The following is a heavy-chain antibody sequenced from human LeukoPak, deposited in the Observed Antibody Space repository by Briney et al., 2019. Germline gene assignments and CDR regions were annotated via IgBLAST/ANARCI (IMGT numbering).Heavy chain of an antibody. V-gene: IGHV6-1*01. CDR3: ARQQEGSFDY. CDR1: GDSVSSNSAA. Sequence: SQTLSLTCDISGDSVSSNSAAWTWIRQSPSRGLEWLGRAYSRSKWHNDYAASVNSRITINPDTSKNQFSLQLNSVSPEDTAVYYRARQQEGSFDYWGQGTLVTVSS. J-gene: IGHJ4*02. CDR2: AYSRSKWHN.